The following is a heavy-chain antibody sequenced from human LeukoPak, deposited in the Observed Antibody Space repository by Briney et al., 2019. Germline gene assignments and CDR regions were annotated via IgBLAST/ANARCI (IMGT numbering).Heavy chain of an antibody. CDR2: IIPILGIA. D-gene: IGHD2-21*02. CDR1: GGTFSSYA. CDR3: ARAGYCGGDCYSYFDY. Sequence: SVKVSCKASGGTFSSYAISWVRQAPGQGLEWMGRIIPILGIANYAQKFQGRVTITADKSTSTAYMELSSLRSEDTAVYYCARAGYCGGDCYSYFDYWGQGTLVTVSS. V-gene: IGHV1-69*04. J-gene: IGHJ4*02.